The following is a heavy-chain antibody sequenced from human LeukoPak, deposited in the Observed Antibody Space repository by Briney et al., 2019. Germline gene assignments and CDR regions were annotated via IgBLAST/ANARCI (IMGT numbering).Heavy chain of an antibody. CDR3: ARHGVSMGLWFGEYFDY. CDR1: GASISSSNFY. Sequence: PSETLSLTCTVSGASISSSNFYCDWIRQSPGKGLEWIGNIYYDETTSYNPSFKSRVTISVDTSKNQFSLNLSSVTAADTAVYYCARHGVSMGLWFGEYFDYWGQGTLVTVSS. J-gene: IGHJ4*02. CDR2: IYYDETT. D-gene: IGHD3-10*01. V-gene: IGHV4-39*01.